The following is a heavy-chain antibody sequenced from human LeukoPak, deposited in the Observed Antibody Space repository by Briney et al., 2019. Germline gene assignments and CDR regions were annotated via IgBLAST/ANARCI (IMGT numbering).Heavy chain of an antibody. V-gene: IGHV4-4*07. J-gene: IGHJ6*02. D-gene: IGHD3-9*01. Sequence: TSETLSLTCSVPGGSISTYYWSWIRQPAGKGLEWIGRVYRSGNTNYNPSLKSRVTMSVDTSKNQISLRLRSVTAADTAVYYCARDDFEYSVHYGMDVWGQGTTVTVSS. CDR2: VYRSGNT. CDR3: ARDDFEYSVHYGMDV. CDR1: GGSISTYY.